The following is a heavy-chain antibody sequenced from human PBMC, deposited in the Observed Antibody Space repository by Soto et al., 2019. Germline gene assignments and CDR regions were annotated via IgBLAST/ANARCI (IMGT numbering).Heavy chain of an antibody. Sequence: GGSLRLSCAASGFTFDDYAMHWVRQAPGKGLEWVSGISWNSDNIGYADSVKGRFTISRDNAKNSLYLQMNSLRVEDTALYYCAKGSQATTAVAIDYWGQGTLVTVSS. CDR3: AKGSQATTAVAIDY. CDR2: ISWNSDNI. CDR1: GFTFDDYA. D-gene: IGHD1-26*01. J-gene: IGHJ4*02. V-gene: IGHV3-9*01.